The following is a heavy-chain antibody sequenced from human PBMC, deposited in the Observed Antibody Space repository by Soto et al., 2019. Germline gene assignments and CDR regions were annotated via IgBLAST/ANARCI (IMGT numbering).Heavy chain of an antibody. CDR2: IYYSGNT. Sequence: QVQLQESGPGLVKPSETLSLTCTVSGVSISSYYWSWIRQPPGKGLEWIGYIYYSGNTNYNPSLKSRVTISIDASKNQFSPELSSVTAADSAVYFCARGIGQQLPPLDWGQGTLVTVSS. D-gene: IGHD6-13*01. CDR3: ARGIGQQLPPLD. J-gene: IGHJ4*02. CDR1: GVSISSYY. V-gene: IGHV4-59*01.